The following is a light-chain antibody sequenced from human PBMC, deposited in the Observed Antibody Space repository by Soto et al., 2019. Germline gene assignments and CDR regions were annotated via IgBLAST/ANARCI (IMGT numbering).Light chain of an antibody. CDR1: SGHSSYA. Sequence: QPVLTQSPSASAPLGASVKLTCSLSSGHSSYAIAWHQQQPEKGPRFLMKINSDGSHTKGDGIPDRFSGSSSGAERYLTISSLQSEDEADYYCQAWGTGMRVFGGGTKVTVL. CDR2: INSDGSH. J-gene: IGLJ3*02. V-gene: IGLV4-69*01. CDR3: QAWGTGMRV.